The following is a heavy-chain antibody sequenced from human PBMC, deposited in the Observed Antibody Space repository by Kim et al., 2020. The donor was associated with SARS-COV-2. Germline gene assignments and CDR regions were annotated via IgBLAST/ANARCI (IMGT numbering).Heavy chain of an antibody. D-gene: IGHD6-13*01. V-gene: IGHV5-10-1*01. CDR1: AYSFTSHR. Sequence: AYSFTSHRISWVRQMPGKGLEWTGRIDPSDSYTNYSPSFQGHVTISADKSISTAYLQWSSLQASDTAMYYCAILSSRRGSAFDIWGQGT. CDR3: AILSSRRGSAFDI. CDR2: IDPSDSYT. J-gene: IGHJ3*02.